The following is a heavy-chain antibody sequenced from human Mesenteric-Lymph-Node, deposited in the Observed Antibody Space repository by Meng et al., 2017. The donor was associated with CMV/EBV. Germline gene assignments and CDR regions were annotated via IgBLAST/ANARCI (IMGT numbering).Heavy chain of an antibody. D-gene: IGHD3-22*01. CDR3: VRDALTLIEVTGRGYNYFDP. V-gene: IGHV4-39*07. J-gene: IGHJ5*02. CDR1: GDSIKNNNYN. CDR2: VYYSGVT. Sequence: SETLSLTCIVSGDSIKNNNYNWGWVRQPPGKGLEWIGSVYYSGVTYYNPSLKSRVTMSVDTSKNQFSLKMTSVAAADTAVYYCVRDALTLIEVTGRGYNYFDPWGQGTLVTVSS.